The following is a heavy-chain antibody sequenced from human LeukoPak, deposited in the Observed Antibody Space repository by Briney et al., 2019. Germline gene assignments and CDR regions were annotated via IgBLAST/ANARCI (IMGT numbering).Heavy chain of an antibody. J-gene: IGHJ4*02. CDR1: GGSISSGGYS. Sequence: SETLSLTCAVSGGSISSGGYSWSWIRQPPGKGLEWIGYIYHSGGTYYNPSLKSRVTISVDRSKNQFSLKLSSVTAADTAVYYCARGVLGATKKVTAIPTYYFDYWGQGTLVTVSS. D-gene: IGHD2-21*02. CDR2: IYHSGGT. V-gene: IGHV4-30-2*01. CDR3: ARGVLGATKKVTAIPTYYFDY.